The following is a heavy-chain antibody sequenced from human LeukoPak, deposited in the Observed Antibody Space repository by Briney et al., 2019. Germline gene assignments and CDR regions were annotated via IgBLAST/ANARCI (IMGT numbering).Heavy chain of an antibody. J-gene: IGHJ3*02. V-gene: IGHV3-7*01. CDR1: GFTFSSYW. CDR2: INQDGSSK. D-gene: IGHD6-6*01. Sequence: GGSLRLSCAVSGFTFSSYWMGWVRQAPGKGLAWVANINQDGSSKYYEDSVKGRFTISRDNARNSLYLQMNSLRAEDTAVYYCARGGAARPDIWGQGTMVTVSS. CDR3: ARGGAARPDI.